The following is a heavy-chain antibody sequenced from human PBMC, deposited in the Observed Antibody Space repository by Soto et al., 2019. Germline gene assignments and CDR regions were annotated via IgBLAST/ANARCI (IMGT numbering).Heavy chain of an antibody. Sequence: ASVKVSCKASGGTFSSYTISWVRQAPGQGLEWMGRIIPILGIANYAQKFQGRVTITADKSTSTAYMELSSLRSEDTAVYYCARDGDYDFWSGQEAYYYYMDVWGKGTTVTVSS. CDR1: GGTFSSYT. D-gene: IGHD3-3*01. CDR3: ARDGDYDFWSGQEAYYYYMDV. CDR2: IIPILGIA. V-gene: IGHV1-69*04. J-gene: IGHJ6*03.